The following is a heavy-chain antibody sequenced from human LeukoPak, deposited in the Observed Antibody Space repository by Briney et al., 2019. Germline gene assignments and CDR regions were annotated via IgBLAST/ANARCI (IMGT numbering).Heavy chain of an antibody. CDR3: ARVVGYFHDSDTSDRDY. Sequence: PGGSLRLSCVVSGFTFSSYNMNWVRQAPGKGLEWVSSISRSSSYIFYADSVKGRFTISRDNAKNSLYLQMNSLRSEDTAVYYCARVVGYFHDSDTSDRDYWGQGTLVTVSS. J-gene: IGHJ4*02. CDR1: GFTFSSYN. D-gene: IGHD3-22*01. CDR2: ISRSSSYI. V-gene: IGHV3-21*01.